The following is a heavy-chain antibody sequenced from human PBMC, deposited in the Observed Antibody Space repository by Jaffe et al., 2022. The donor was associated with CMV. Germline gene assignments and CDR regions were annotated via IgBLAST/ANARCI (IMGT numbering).Heavy chain of an antibody. CDR1: GYTFSIYR. Sequence: QVQLVQSGAEVKKPGASVNVSCKSSGYTFSIYRITWIRQAPGQGLEYMGWITPYDGSSHYAQKFQDRFTMTTDTSTATVYMQLRSLTSDDTAVYYCARDRVSWHSYEKDHWGQGTLVTVSS. CDR3: ARDRVSWHSYEKDH. CDR2: ITPYDGSS. D-gene: IGHD3-22*01. V-gene: IGHV1-18*04. J-gene: IGHJ4*02.